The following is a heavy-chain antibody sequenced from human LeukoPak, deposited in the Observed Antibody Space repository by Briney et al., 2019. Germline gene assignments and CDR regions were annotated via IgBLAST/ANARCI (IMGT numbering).Heavy chain of an antibody. V-gene: IGHV3-7*01. CDR2: IEQDGSEK. CDR1: GFTFSSYW. J-gene: IGHJ6*03. D-gene: IGHD2-2*02. CDR3: ARRKGYCSSTSCYSYYYYYMDV. Sequence: PGGSLRLSCAASGFTFSSYWMSWVRQAPGKGLEWVANIEQDGSEKYYVDSVKGRFTISRDNAKNSLYLQMNSLRAEDTAVYYCARRKGYCSSTSCYSYYYYYMDVWGKGTTVTVSS.